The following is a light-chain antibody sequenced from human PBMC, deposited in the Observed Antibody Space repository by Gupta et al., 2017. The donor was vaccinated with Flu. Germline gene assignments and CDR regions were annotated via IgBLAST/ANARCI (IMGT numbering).Light chain of an antibody. CDR3: QQYYSTPLT. V-gene: IGKV4-1*01. Sequence: DLVMNQSPDSLAVSLGERATINCKSSQSVLYSSNNKNYLAWYQQKPGQPPKLLIYWASTRESGVPDRFSGSGSGTDFTLTISSLQAEDVAVYYCQQYYSTPLTFGQGTKVEIK. J-gene: IGKJ1*01. CDR2: WAS. CDR1: QSVLYSSNNKNY.